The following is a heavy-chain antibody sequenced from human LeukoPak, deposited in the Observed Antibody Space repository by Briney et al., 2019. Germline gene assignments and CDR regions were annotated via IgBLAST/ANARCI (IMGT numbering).Heavy chain of an antibody. Sequence: PGGSLRLSCAASGFTFSSYSMNWVRQAPGKGLEWVSSISSSSSYIYYADSVKGRFTISRDNAKNSLYLQMNSLGAEDTAVYYCARVPYDDPAFDYWGQGTLVTVSS. CDR3: ARVPYDDPAFDY. V-gene: IGHV3-21*01. D-gene: IGHD3-16*01. CDR2: ISSSSSYI. J-gene: IGHJ4*02. CDR1: GFTFSSYS.